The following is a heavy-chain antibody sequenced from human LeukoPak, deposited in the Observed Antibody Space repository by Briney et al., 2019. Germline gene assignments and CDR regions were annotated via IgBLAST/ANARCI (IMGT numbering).Heavy chain of an antibody. CDR3: AKDFGEAAFDI. Sequence: PGRSLRLSCAASGFTFSTYDMHWVRQAPGKGLGWVAIISYDGSDKYYADSVKGRFTISRDNSKNTLYLQMNSLRAEDTAVYYCAKDFGEAAFDIWGQGTMVTVSS. CDR1: GFTFSTYD. V-gene: IGHV3-30*18. J-gene: IGHJ3*02. D-gene: IGHD3-10*01. CDR2: ISYDGSDK.